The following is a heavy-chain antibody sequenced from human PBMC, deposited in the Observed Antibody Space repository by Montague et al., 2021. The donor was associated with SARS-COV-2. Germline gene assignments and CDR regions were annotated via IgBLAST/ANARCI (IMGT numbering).Heavy chain of an antibody. D-gene: IGHD2-21*02. CDR2: ISHSGST. V-gene: IGHV4-34*01. CDR3: ARGSWHIVVVTAIRDGYYGMDV. CDR1: GGSFSGYY. Sequence: SETLSLTCAVYGGSFSGYYWSWIRQPPGKGLEWIGEISHSGSTNYNPSPKSRVTISVDTSKNQFSLKLSSVTAADTAVYYCARGSWHIVVVTAIRDGYYGMDVWGQGTTVTVSS. J-gene: IGHJ6*02.